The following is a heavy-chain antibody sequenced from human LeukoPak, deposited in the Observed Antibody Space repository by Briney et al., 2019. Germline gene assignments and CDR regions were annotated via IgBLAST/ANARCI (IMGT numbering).Heavy chain of an antibody. CDR2: IYTTEST. J-gene: IGHJ5*02. CDR1: GVSISSDY. V-gene: IGHV4-4*07. Sequence: SETLSLTCTVSGVSISSDYWSWIRQPAGKGLEWIGRIYTTESTNYNPSLKSRVTISLDKPKNQFSLKLNSVTAADTAVYYCAGGYCSSTSCYAFDPWGQGTLVTVSS. CDR3: AGGYCSSTSCYAFDP. D-gene: IGHD2-2*01.